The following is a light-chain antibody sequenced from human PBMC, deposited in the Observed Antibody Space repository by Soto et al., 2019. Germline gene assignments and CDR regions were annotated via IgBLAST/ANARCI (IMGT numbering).Light chain of an antibody. CDR2: KVS. J-gene: IGKJ1*01. V-gene: IGKV2-30*01. Sequence: DVVMTQSPLSLPVTLGQPASISCRSSQSLVYSDGYAYLNWFHQRPGQSPRRLIYKVSNRDSGVPDRFSGSGSGTDFTLKISRVEAEDVGVYYCMQDTHWPPTFGRGTKVEIK. CDR3: MQDTHWPPT. CDR1: QSLVYSDGYAY.